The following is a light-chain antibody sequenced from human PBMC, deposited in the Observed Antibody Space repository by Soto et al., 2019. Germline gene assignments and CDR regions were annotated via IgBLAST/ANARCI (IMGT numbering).Light chain of an antibody. Sequence: DIQMTQSPSTLSASVGDRVTITCRASQSISSWLAWYQQKPGKAPKLLIYKASTLESGVPSRFSGSGSGTEFTLTISSLRPDDFATYYCQQYNSVSLLTFGGGTKVDIK. J-gene: IGKJ4*01. CDR1: QSISSW. CDR2: KAS. V-gene: IGKV1-5*03. CDR3: QQYNSVSLLT.